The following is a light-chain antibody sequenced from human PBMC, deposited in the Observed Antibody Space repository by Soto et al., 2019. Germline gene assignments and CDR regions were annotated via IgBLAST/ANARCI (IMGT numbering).Light chain of an antibody. CDR1: SGYSTYG. CDR2: LNSDGSH. V-gene: IGLV4-69*01. J-gene: IGLJ3*02. CDR3: QTWGTGIWV. Sequence: QPVLTQSPSASASLGASVKLTCTLSSGYSTYGIAWHQQQPEKGARFLMKLNSDGSHNKGDGIPDRFSGSSSGAERYLTISSLQLEDEADYYCQTWGTGIWVFGGGTKLTVL.